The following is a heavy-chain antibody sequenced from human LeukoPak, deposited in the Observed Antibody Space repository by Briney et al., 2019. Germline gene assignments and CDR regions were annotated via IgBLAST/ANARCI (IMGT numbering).Heavy chain of an antibody. CDR1: GGTFGSYA. D-gene: IGHD3-3*01. CDR3: ARSKYYDFWSGYFAHAYYFDY. V-gene: IGHV1-69*05. CDR2: IIPIFGTA. Sequence: SVKVSCKASGGTFGSYAISWVRQAPGQGLEWMGGIIPIFGTANYAQKFQGRVTITTDESTSTAYMELSSLRSEDTAVYYCARSKYYDFWSGYFAHAYYFDYWGQGTLVTVSS. J-gene: IGHJ4*02.